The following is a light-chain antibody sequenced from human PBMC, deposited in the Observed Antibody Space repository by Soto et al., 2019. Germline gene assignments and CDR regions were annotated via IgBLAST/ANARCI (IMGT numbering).Light chain of an antibody. CDR3: CSYAGSNTHYV. CDR1: SSDVGSYNY. V-gene: IGLV2-11*01. J-gene: IGLJ1*01. CDR2: DVS. Sequence: ALTQPRSVSGSPGQSVTISCAGTSSDVGSYNYVSWYQQHPGKAPKLLIYDVSRRPSGVPDRFSGSKSGNTASLTISGLQAEDESDYYCCSYAGSNTHYVFGTGTKVTVL.